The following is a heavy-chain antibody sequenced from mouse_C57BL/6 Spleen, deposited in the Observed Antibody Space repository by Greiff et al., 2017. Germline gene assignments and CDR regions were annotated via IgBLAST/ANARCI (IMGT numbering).Heavy chain of an antibody. CDR3: TRDTTVVGAMDY. CDR1: GYTFTDYE. J-gene: IGHJ4*01. CDR2: IDPETGGT. Sequence: VQLVESGAELVRPGASVTLSCKASGYTFTDYEMHWVKQTPVHGLEWIGAIDPETGGTAYNQKFKGKAILTADKSSSTAYMELRSLTSEDSAVYYCTRDTTVVGAMDYWGQGTSVTVSS. D-gene: IGHD1-1*01. V-gene: IGHV1-15*01.